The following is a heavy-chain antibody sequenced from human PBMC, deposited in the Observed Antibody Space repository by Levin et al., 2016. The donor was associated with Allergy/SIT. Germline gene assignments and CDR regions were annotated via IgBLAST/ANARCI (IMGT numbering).Heavy chain of an antibody. V-gene: IGHV3-48*04. J-gene: IGHJ4*02. CDR3: ARWVGSGWPFDL. D-gene: IGHD6-19*01. CDR1: GFTFSDYS. Sequence: GESLKISCAVSGFTFSDYSMNWVRQAPGKGLEWLAYINSASSTIYYAGSVKGRFTISRDNAKNSLELQLNTLTAEDTAMYYCARWVGSGWPFDLWGQGTLVTVSS. CDR2: INSASSTI.